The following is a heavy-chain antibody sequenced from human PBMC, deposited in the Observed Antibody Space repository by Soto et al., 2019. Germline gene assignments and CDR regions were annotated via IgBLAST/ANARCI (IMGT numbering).Heavy chain of an antibody. CDR3: VEDRSYDSSGLDY. Sequence: SETLSLTCTVSGGSISSGGYYWSWIRQHPGKGLEWIGYIYYSGSTYYNPSLKSRVTISVDTSKNQFSLRLSSVGAAIKAVYYRVEDRSYDSSGLDYLRHGTRVTV. J-gene: IGHJ4*01. CDR1: GGSISSGGYY. CDR2: IYYSGST. V-gene: IGHV4-31*03. D-gene: IGHD3-22*01.